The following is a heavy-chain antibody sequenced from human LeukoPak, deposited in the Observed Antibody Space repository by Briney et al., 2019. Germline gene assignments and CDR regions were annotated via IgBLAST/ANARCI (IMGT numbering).Heavy chain of an antibody. Sequence: LRLSCAASGFTFSSYAMSWVRQAPGKGLEWIGYIYHSGSTYYNPSLKSRVTISVDRSKNQFSLKLSSVTAADTAVYYCARGQTIYYYYGMDVWGQGTTVTVSS. J-gene: IGHJ6*02. CDR1: GFTFSSYA. D-gene: IGHD4/OR15-4a*01. CDR3: ARGQTIYYYYGMDV. V-gene: IGHV4-30-2*01. CDR2: IYHSGST.